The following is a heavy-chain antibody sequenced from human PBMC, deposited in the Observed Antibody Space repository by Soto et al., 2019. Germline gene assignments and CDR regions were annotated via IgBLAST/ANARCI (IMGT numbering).Heavy chain of an antibody. Sequence: QLQLQESGPGLVKPSETLSLTGTVSGGSISSSTYHWAWIRQPPGKGLEWIASIYYTGTTYYSPTLKSRVTISVDTSKNNFSRTLSSVPAADTAVYYCSRERESASEHWGQGTLVSVSS. J-gene: IGHJ4*02. CDR3: SRERESASEH. CDR1: GGSISSSTYH. V-gene: IGHV4-39*02. CDR2: IYYTGTT.